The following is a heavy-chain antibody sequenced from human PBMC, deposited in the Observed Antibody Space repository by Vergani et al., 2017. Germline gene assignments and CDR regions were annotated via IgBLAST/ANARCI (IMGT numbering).Heavy chain of an antibody. J-gene: IGHJ6*03. CDR1: CGAVNSGSNF. D-gene: IGHD3-16*02. CDR3: ARETVVTSWDGYRFHYMDV. Sequence: QVRLQESGPGLVKPSQTLSLTCSVSCGAVNSGSNFWTWTRQPAGTGLEWIGRTSTDGSTNYNPSLKSRVTVSVDTSKTQISLRLTSVTDEDTAVYYCARETVVTSWDGYRFHYMDVWGKGTTVTVSS. CDR2: TSTDGST. V-gene: IGHV4-61*02.